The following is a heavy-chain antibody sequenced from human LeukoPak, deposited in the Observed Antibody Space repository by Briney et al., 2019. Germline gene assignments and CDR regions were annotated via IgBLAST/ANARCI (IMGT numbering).Heavy chain of an antibody. V-gene: IGHV4-39*07. CDR3: AGDKRGYSSSFDY. CDR2: IYYSGST. J-gene: IGHJ4*02. D-gene: IGHD6-13*01. Sequence: SETLSLTCTVSGGSISSSSYYWGWIRQPPGKGLEWIGSIYYSGSTYYNPSLKSRVTISVDTSKNQFSLKLSSVTAADTAVYYCAGDKRGYSSSFDYWGQGTLVTDSS. CDR1: GGSISSSSYY.